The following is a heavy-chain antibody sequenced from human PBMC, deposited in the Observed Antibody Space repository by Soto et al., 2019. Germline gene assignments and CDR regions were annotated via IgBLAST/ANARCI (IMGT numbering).Heavy chain of an antibody. CDR3: AKAPHEVFSYFES. D-gene: IGHD5-18*01. J-gene: IGHJ5*01. V-gene: IGHV3-23*01. CDR2: LSFSGGST. Sequence: GGSLRLSCAASGVSFSASAWSWVRQAPGKGLEWVSGLSFSGGSTYYADSVQGRFTISRDTSTNTLYLQMNSLRAEDTAIYYCAKAPHEVFSYFESWGQGTLVTVSS. CDR1: GVSFSASA.